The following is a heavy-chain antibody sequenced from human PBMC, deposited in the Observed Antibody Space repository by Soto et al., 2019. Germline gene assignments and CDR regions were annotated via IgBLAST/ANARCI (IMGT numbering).Heavy chain of an antibody. V-gene: IGHV3-48*02. Sequence: GGSLRLSCTGSGFTFGFPFGDYAVTWVRQAPGKGLEWVSYFGTSRKYIYYADSVRGRFTISRDDAKNSLYLQLNSLRDEDTALYYCVRDRDWAFDIWGQGTMVTVSS. CDR2: FGTSRKYI. J-gene: IGHJ3*02. D-gene: IGHD3-9*01. CDR3: VRDRDWAFDI. CDR1: GFTFGFPFGDYA.